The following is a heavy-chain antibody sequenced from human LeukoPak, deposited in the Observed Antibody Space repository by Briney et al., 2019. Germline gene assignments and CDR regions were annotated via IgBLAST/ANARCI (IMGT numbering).Heavy chain of an antibody. V-gene: IGHV4-34*01. D-gene: IGHD6-19*01. CDR3: ARRSPYSTGWSSYFDY. CDR2: INHSGST. J-gene: IGHJ4*02. Sequence: SETLSLTCAVYGGSFSGYYWSWIRQPPGKGLEWIGEINHSGSTNYNPSLKSRVTISVDTSKNQFSLKLSSVTAADTAVYYCARRSPYSTGWSSYFDYWGQGALVTVSS. CDR1: GGSFSGYY.